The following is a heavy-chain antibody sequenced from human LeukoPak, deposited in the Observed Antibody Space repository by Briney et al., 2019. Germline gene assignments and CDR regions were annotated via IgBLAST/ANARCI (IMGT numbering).Heavy chain of an antibody. CDR2: FYTSGSA. CDR3: ARGGGASPSDY. J-gene: IGHJ4*02. D-gene: IGHD2-2*01. V-gene: IGHV4-4*07. CDR1: GYSISSSY. Sequence: SETLSLTCTVSGYSISSSYWSWIRQPAGKGLEWIGRFYTSGSANHNPSLKSRVSMSVDTSKNQLSLKLTSVTAADTAVYYCARGGGASPSDYWGQGILVTVSS.